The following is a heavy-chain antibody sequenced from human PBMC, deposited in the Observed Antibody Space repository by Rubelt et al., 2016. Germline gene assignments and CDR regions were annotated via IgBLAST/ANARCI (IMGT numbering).Heavy chain of an antibody. CDR2: GST. CDR3: ASRTGIENYYYYYGMDV. V-gene: IGHV4-39*07. D-gene: IGHD3-10*01. J-gene: IGHJ6*01. Sequence: GSTYYNPSLKSRVTISVDTSKNQFSLKLSSVTAADTAVYYCASRTGIENYYYYYGMDVWGQGTTVTVSS.